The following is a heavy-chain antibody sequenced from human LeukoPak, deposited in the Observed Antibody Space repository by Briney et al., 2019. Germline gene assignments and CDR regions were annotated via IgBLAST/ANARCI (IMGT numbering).Heavy chain of an antibody. Sequence: GESLKISCKGSGYRFTSYWIRWVRQMPGKGLQCIGIIYPGDSDTRYSPSFEGQVTISADNSINTAYLQWRSLKASDTAVYYCARHASHQFDWVDPWGQGTLVTVSS. D-gene: IGHD3-16*01. CDR2: IYPGDSDT. V-gene: IGHV5-51*01. CDR1: GYRFTSYW. CDR3: ARHASHQFDWVDP. J-gene: IGHJ5*02.